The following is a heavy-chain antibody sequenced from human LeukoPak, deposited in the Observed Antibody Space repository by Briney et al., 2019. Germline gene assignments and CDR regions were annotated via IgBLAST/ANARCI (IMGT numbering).Heavy chain of an antibody. CDR1: GGSLRSYY. CDR2: ISYSGTT. V-gene: IGHV4-59*01. Sequence: PSETLSLICTVSGGSLRSYYWRGIRQPPGKGLEWIGCISYSGTTNYNPSLKSRVTISVHTSKNPFSLTLSSVTAADTAVYYCERGGVGATNYLDYWGQGTLVTVSS. J-gene: IGHJ4*02. CDR3: ERGGVGATNYLDY. D-gene: IGHD1-26*01.